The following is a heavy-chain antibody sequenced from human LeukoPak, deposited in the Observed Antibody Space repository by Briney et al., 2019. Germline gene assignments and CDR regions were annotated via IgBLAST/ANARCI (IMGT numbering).Heavy chain of an antibody. CDR3: ARDQGYCSSTSCSRFDP. J-gene: IGHJ5*02. D-gene: IGHD2-2*01. CDR2: TYTSGST. Sequence: SQTLSLTCTVSGGSISSGSYYWSWIRQPAGKGLEWIGRTYTSGSTNYNPSLKSRVTISVDTSKNQFSLKLSSVTAADTAVYYCARDQGYCSSTSCSRFDPWGQGTLVTVSS. V-gene: IGHV4-61*02. CDR1: GGSISSGSYY.